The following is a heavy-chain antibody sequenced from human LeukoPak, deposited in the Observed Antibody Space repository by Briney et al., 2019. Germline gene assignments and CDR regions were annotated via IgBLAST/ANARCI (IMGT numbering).Heavy chain of an antibody. V-gene: IGHV4-34*01. CDR1: GGSFSGYY. J-gene: IGHJ4*02. Sequence: SETLSLTCAVYGGSFSGYYWSWIRQPPGKGLEWIGEINHSGSTNYNPSLKSRVTISVDTSKNQFSPKLSSVTAADTAVYYCARVALTGYFDYWGQGTLVTVSS. CDR3: ARVALTGYFDY. CDR2: INHSGST. D-gene: IGHD3-9*01.